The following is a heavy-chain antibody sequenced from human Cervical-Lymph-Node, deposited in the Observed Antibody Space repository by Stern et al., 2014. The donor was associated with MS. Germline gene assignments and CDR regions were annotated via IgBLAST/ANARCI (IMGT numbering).Heavy chain of an antibody. V-gene: IGHV3-33*01. D-gene: IGHD5-18*01. J-gene: IGHJ6*02. Sequence: VQLVQSGGGVVQPGETLCLSCAASGFSFISYGMHWVRQAPGKGLQWLAVFYYHGDAKHYTDSMKDRLTISSDNATNTLDLQMSKLRVDDTALYSCAREGYISEDLNMAFHYGLDVWGQGTAVIVSS. CDR1: GFSFISYG. CDR3: AREGYISEDLNMAFHYGLDV. CDR2: FYYHGDAK.